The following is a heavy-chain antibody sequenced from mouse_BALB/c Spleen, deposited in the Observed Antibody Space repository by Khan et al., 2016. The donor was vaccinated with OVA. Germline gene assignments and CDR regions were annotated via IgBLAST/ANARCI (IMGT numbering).Heavy chain of an antibody. CDR2: IWSDGST. D-gene: IGHD2-10*01. J-gene: IGHJ4*01. Sequence: VQLQESGPGLVAPSQSLSITCTISGFSLTSYGVHWVRQPPGKGLEWLVVIWSDGSTTYNSALKSGLTISKDNSKNQVFLKMNSLQTDDTAVYFCARQPYYHYNIMDYWGQGTSVTVPS. V-gene: IGHV2-6-1*01. CDR1: GFSLTSYG. CDR3: ARQPYYHYNIMDY.